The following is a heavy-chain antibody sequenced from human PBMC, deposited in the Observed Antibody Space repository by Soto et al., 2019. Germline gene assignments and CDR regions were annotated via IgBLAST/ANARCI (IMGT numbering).Heavy chain of an antibody. V-gene: IGHV3-23*01. CDR1: GFTFSSYA. CDR2: ISGSGGST. CDR3: AKEWLGLRYGDPTCFDY. D-gene: IGHD4-17*01. J-gene: IGHJ4*02. Sequence: GGSLRLSCAASGFTFSSYAMSWVRQAPGKGLEWVSAISGSGGSTYYADSVKGRFTISRDNSKNTLYLQMNSLRAEDTAVYYCAKEWLGLRYGDPTCFDYWGQGTLVTVSS.